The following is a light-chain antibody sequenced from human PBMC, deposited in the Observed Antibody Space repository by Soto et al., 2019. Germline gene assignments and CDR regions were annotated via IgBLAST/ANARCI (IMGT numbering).Light chain of an antibody. J-gene: IGKJ1*01. CDR3: QQYNSYSPWT. V-gene: IGKV1-5*01. CDR1: QSVNKW. Sequence: DIPMTQSPSTLSASVGYSVTITCGASQSVNKWLAWFQQKPGKVPKLLIFDASTLQTGVPSRFGGGGSGTEFTLTISGLQPDDFATYYCQQYNSYSPWTFGPGTKGDIK. CDR2: DAS.